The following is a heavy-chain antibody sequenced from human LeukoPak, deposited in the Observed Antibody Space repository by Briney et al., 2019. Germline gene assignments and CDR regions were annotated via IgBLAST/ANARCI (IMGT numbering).Heavy chain of an antibody. CDR3: ARVSGGQWLVIPYNWFDP. Sequence: PSETPSLTCTVSGGSISSYYWSWIRQPPGKGLEWIGEINHSGSTNYNPSLKSRVTISVDTSKNQFSLKLSSVTAADTAVYYCARVSGGQWLVIPYNWFDPWGQGTLVTVSS. V-gene: IGHV4-34*01. CDR2: INHSGST. CDR1: GGSISSYY. J-gene: IGHJ5*02. D-gene: IGHD6-19*01.